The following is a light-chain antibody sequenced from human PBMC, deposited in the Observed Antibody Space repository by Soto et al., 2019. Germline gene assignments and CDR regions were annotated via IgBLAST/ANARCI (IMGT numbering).Light chain of an antibody. J-gene: IGKJ1*01. V-gene: IGKV3-15*01. CDR1: QNVTNN. CDR2: SAS. Sequence: EIVLTQSPATLSVSPGERATLSCRASQNVTNNLAWYQQKPGQAPRLLIYSASTRATGLPARFSGSGSGTEFTLTISRLQSEDLAVYHCQQYNNWPQTFGQGTKVDIK. CDR3: QQYNNWPQT.